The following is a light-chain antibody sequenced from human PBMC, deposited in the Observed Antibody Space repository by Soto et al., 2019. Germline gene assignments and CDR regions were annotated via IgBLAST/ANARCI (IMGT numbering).Light chain of an antibody. V-gene: IGKV1-5*03. Sequence: DIRMTQSPSTLSASVGDTVAITCRASQTVIRWLAWYQQKPGKAPRLLIYKASELVSGFPSRFRGSRSGTEFTLTIISLQPHDFATYCCQQYNSYLYSFGQGTKLEI. J-gene: IGKJ2*03. CDR3: QQYNSYLYS. CDR1: QTVIRW. CDR2: KAS.